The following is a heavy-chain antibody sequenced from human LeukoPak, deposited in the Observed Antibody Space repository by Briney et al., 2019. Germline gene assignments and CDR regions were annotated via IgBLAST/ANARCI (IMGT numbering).Heavy chain of an antibody. CDR2: IKSKTDGGTT. CDR1: GFTFSNAW. Sequence: GGSLRLSCAASGFTFSNAWMSWVRQAPGKGLEWVGRIKSKTDGGTTDYAAPVKGGFTISRDDSKNTLYLQMNSLKTEDTAVYYCTTDHGDHETLYYYYYMDVWGKGTTVTISS. D-gene: IGHD4-17*01. J-gene: IGHJ6*03. V-gene: IGHV3-15*01. CDR3: TTDHGDHETLYYYYYMDV.